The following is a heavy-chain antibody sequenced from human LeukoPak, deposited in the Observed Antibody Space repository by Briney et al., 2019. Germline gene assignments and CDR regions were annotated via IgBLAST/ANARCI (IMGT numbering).Heavy chain of an antibody. CDR2: ISGSGGST. D-gene: IGHD3-16*02. Sequence: PGGSLRLSCAASGFTFSSYAMSRVRQAPGKGLEWVSAISGSGGSTYYADSVKGRFTISRDNSKNTLYLQMNSLRAEDTAVYYCAKGSYYDYVWGSYPIDYWGQGTLVTVSS. CDR3: AKGSYYDYVWGSYPIDY. V-gene: IGHV3-23*01. CDR1: GFTFSSYA. J-gene: IGHJ4*02.